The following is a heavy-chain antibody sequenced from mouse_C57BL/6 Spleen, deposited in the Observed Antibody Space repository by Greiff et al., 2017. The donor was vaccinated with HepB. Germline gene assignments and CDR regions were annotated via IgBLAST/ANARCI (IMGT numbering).Heavy chain of an antibody. J-gene: IGHJ4*01. CDR1: GYTFTSYW. CDR2: IDPSDSYT. CDR3: ARNDGYYLYAMDY. V-gene: IGHV1-50*01. D-gene: IGHD2-3*01. Sequence: QVQLQQPGAELVKPGASVKLSCKASGYTFTSYWMQWVKQRPGQGLEWIGEIDPSDSYTNYNQKFKGKATLTVDTSSSTAYMQLSSLTSEDSAVYYSARNDGYYLYAMDYWGQGTSVTVSS.